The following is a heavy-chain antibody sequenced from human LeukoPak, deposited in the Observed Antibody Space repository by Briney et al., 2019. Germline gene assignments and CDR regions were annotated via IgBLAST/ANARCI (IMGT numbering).Heavy chain of an antibody. J-gene: IGHJ4*02. CDR1: GFTFSSYS. CDR2: ISSSSSYI. CDR3: ARSIWTITMVRGANTRGVDY. Sequence: GGSLRLSSAASGFTFSSYSMNWVRQAPGKGLEWVSSISSSSSYIYYADSVKGRFTISRDNAKNSLYLQMNSLRAEDTAVYYCARSIWTITMVRGANTRGVDYWGQGTLVTVSS. D-gene: IGHD3-10*01. V-gene: IGHV3-21*01.